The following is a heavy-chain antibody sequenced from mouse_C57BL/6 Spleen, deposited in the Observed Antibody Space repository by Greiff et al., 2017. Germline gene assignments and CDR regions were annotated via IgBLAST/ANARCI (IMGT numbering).Heavy chain of an antibody. J-gene: IGHJ2*01. CDR3: ARRAYYSNYDDY. V-gene: IGHV1-18*01. CDR2: INPNNGGT. CDR1: GYTFTDYN. Sequence: VQLKESGPELVKPGASVKIPCKASGYTFTDYNMDWVKQSHGKSLEWIGDINPNNGGTIYNQKFKGKATLTVDKSSSTAYMELRSLTSEDTAVYYCARRAYYSNYDDYWGQGTTLTVSS. D-gene: IGHD2-5*01.